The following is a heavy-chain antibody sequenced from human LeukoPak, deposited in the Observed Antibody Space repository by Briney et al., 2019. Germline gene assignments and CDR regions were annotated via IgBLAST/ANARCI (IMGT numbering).Heavy chain of an antibody. J-gene: IGHJ4*02. CDR2: IKSKTDGGTT. D-gene: IGHD7-27*01. CDR1: GFTFSNAW. V-gene: IGHV3-15*01. Sequence: GGSLRLSCAASGFTFSNAWMSWVRQAPGKGLEWVGRIKSKTDGGTTDYAAPVKGRFTISRDDSRHTLYLQVNSLKTEDTAVYYCTTGNWGSFSYWGQGTLVTVSS. CDR3: TTGNWGSFSY.